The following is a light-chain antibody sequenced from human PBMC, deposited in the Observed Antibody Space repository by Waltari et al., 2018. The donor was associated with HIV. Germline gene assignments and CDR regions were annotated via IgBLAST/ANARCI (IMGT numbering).Light chain of an antibody. Sequence: QSALAQPASVSDSPGQSITISCTGTSSDVGNYNLVSWYQQHPGKVPKLTIYEVTKRPSGFSNRFSGSKSGNTASLTISGLQAEDEADYYCCSYAASRSVVFGGGTKLTVL. CDR2: EVT. V-gene: IGLV2-23*02. CDR1: SSDVGNYNL. CDR3: CSYAASRSVV. J-gene: IGLJ2*01.